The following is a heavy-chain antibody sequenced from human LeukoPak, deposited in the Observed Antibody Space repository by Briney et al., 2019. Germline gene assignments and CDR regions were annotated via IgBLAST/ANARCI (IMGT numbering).Heavy chain of an antibody. Sequence: PGGSLRLSCAASAFSLSDYWMNWVRQAPGKGLVWVSRIKSDGKTNYADSVKGRFTISRDNAKNTVSLQMNSLRAEDTGVYYCARAPSEIGGYYPEYFRHWGQGTLVTVSS. CDR1: AFSLSDYW. CDR2: IKSDGKT. CDR3: ARAPSEIGGYYPEYFRH. J-gene: IGHJ1*01. D-gene: IGHD3-22*01. V-gene: IGHV3-74*01.